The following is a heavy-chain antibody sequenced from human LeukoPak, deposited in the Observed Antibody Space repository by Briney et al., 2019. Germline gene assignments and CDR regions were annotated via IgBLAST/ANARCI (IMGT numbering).Heavy chain of an antibody. J-gene: IGHJ3*02. Sequence: ASVKVSCKASGSTFISCDINWVRQAPGQGVEGMGWMNPNSGNTDYAQNFQGRVTITRNTSITTDYMQLSSLISEDTAVYYCGRFGSKIQIRFLEWSLSLDIWGQGTMVTVSS. CDR1: GSTFISCD. D-gene: IGHD3-3*01. CDR2: MNPNSGNT. CDR3: GRFGSKIQIRFLEWSLSLDI. V-gene: IGHV1-8*03.